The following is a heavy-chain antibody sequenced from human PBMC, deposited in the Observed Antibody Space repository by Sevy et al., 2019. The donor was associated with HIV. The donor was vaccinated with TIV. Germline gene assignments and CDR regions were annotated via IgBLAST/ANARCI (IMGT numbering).Heavy chain of an antibody. J-gene: IGHJ4*02. V-gene: IGHV1-2*02. CDR2: INPNSGGT. D-gene: IGHD3-22*01. CDR1: GYTFTGYY. CDR3: ARAFYYDSSGYYYDY. Sequence: ASVKVSCKASGYTFTGYYMHWVRQAPGQGLEWMGWINPNSGGTNYPQKFQGRVTMTRDTSISTAYMELSRLISDDTAVYYCARAFYYDSSGYYYDYWGQGTLVTVSS.